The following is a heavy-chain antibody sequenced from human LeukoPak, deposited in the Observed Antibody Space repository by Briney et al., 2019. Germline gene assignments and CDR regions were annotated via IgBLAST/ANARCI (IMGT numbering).Heavy chain of an antibody. CDR3: ARCEDSSGYAFDY. CDR1: GYSFTSYW. CDR2: IYPGDSDT. V-gene: IGHV5-51*01. Sequence: GESLKISCKGSGYSFTSYWIGWVRQMPGKGLEWMGIIYPGDSDTSYSPSFQGQVTISADKSISTAYLQWSSLKASDTAMYYCARCEDSSGYAFDYWGQGTLVTVSS. D-gene: IGHD3-22*01. J-gene: IGHJ4*02.